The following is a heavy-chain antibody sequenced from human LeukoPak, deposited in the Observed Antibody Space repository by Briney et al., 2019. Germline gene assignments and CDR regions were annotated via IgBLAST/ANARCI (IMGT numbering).Heavy chain of an antibody. CDR3: ARSLERYYDSSGYSV. D-gene: IGHD3-22*01. Sequence: PSETLSLTCDVYSGSFGGYYWSWIRQPPGKGLEWIGEINHSGSTSYNPSLKSRVSISVDASKNQFSLKLSSVTAADTAVYYCARSLERYYDSSGYSVWDQGTTVTVSS. CDR1: SGSFGGYY. V-gene: IGHV4-34*01. J-gene: IGHJ6*02. CDR2: INHSGST.